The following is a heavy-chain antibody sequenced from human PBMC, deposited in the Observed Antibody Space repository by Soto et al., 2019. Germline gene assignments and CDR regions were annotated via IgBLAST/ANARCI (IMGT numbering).Heavy chain of an antibody. J-gene: IGHJ6*02. CDR2: INAGNGNT. D-gene: IGHD3-10*01. CDR1: GYTFTSYA. V-gene: IGHV1-3*01. CDR3: ARAITMVRGVVTIYYYGMNV. Sequence: APVKVSCKASGYTFTSYAMHWVRQAPGQRLEWMGWINAGNGNTKYSQKFQGRVTITRDTSASTAYMELSSLRSEDTAVYYCARAITMVRGVVTIYYYGMNVWGQGTTVTVSS.